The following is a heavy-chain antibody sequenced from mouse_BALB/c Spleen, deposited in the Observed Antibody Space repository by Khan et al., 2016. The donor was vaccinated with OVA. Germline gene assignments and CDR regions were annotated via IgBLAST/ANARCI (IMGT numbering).Heavy chain of an antibody. Sequence: QVQLQQSGAELAKPGASVTMSCKASGYTFINYWILWVKQRPGQGLEWIGYINPSTAYTDYNQNFKDKATLTADKSSRTAYMQLSSLTSEDSAVYYCARRVLRWDFDYWGQGTTLTVSS. D-gene: IGHD1-1*01. J-gene: IGHJ2*01. CDR1: GYTFINYW. CDR3: ARRVLRWDFDY. V-gene: IGHV1-7*01. CDR2: INPSTAYT.